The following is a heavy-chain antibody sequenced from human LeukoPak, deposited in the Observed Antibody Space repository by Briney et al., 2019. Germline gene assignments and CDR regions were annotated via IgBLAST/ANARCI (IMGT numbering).Heavy chain of an antibody. Sequence: ASVKVSCKASGYIFTNYYMNWVRQAPGQGLEWMGIINPSGSSTTYAQKFQGRATMTRDTSTSTVYMELSSLRSEDTAVYYCARDQYMDVWGQGTTVTVSS. CDR1: GYIFTNYY. J-gene: IGHJ6*02. CDR2: INPSGSST. CDR3: ARDQYMDV. V-gene: IGHV1-46*01.